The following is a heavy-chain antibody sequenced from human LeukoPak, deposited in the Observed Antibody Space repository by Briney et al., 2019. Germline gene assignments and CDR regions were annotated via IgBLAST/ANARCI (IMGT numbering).Heavy chain of an antibody. CDR1: GYTLTGLS. CDR3: ATYSTAQHAFDI. J-gene: IGHJ3*02. Sequence: ASVKVSCKVSGYTLTGLSMHWVRQAPGKGLEWMGGFDPEDGETIYAQKFQGRVTMTGDTSTDTAYMELSSLRSEDTAVYYCATYSTAQHAFDIWGQGTMVTVSS. CDR2: FDPEDGET. D-gene: IGHD4-17*01. V-gene: IGHV1-24*01.